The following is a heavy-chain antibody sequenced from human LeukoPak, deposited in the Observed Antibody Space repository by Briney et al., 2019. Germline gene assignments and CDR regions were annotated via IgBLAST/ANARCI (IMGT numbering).Heavy chain of an antibody. V-gene: IGHV3-74*01. J-gene: IGHJ3*02. Sequence: PGGSLRLSCAASGFTFNKHWMHWVRQAPGKGLVWVSRINSDGSSTSYADSVKGRFTSSRDNAKNTLFLQMKSLRAEDTAVYYCARTGTAMVSAFDIWGQGTLVT. CDR2: INSDGSST. D-gene: IGHD5-18*01. CDR3: ARTGTAMVSAFDI. CDR1: GFTFNKHW.